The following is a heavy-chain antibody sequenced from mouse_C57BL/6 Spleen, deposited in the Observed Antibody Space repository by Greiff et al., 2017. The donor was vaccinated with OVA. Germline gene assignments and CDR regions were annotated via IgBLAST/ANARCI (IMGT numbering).Heavy chain of an antibody. J-gene: IGHJ4*01. CDR2: IDPSDSYT. V-gene: IGHV1-59*01. CDR1: GYTFTSYW. D-gene: IGHD2-4*01. CDR3: ARWPTRPYDYDVRGHGSGDY. Sequence: VQLQQPGAELVRPGTSVKLSCKASGYTFTSYWMHWVKQRPGQGLEWIGVIDPSDSYTNYNQKFKGKATLTVDTSSSTAYMQLSSLTSEDSAVYYCARWPTRPYDYDVRGHGSGDYWGQGTSVTVSS.